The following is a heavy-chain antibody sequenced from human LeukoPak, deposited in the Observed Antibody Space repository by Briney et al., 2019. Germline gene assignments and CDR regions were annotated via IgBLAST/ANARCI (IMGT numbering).Heavy chain of an antibody. CDR2: VDPEDGET. Sequence: ASVKVSCKVPGYTFTDYYMHWVQQAPGKGLEWMGLVDPEDGETLYAEKFQGRVTITADTSTDTAYMELSSLRSEDTAVYYCATDIVVVPAAIEAFDIWGQGTMVTVSS. CDR1: GYTFTDYY. CDR3: ATDIVVVPAAIEAFDI. D-gene: IGHD2-2*01. V-gene: IGHV1-69-2*01. J-gene: IGHJ3*02.